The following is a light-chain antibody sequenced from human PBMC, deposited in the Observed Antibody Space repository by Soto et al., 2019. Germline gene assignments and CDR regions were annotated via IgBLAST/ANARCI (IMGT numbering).Light chain of an antibody. CDR3: QQYHNWPRT. J-gene: IGKJ1*01. CDR1: QSMGSN. Sequence: MVMTQSPDSLSVSPGERATLSCRASQSMGSNLAWYQQKPGQAPRLLIYGASTRATGIPARFSGSGSGTEFTLTITSLQSEDFAVYYCQQYHNWPRTFGQGTKVDI. CDR2: GAS. V-gene: IGKV3-15*01.